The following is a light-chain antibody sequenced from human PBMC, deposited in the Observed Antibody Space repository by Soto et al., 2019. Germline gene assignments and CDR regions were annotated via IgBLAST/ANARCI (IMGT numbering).Light chain of an antibody. Sequence: QSVLTQPASVSGSPGQSITISCTGTGSDVGSYKYVSWYQQHPGKAPNLIIFEVSNRPSGVSDRFSGSKSGNTASLTISGLQPEDEADYYCSSYTSISSLWVFGTGTKLTVL. CDR1: GSDVGSYKY. J-gene: IGLJ1*01. CDR2: EVS. CDR3: SSYTSISSLWV. V-gene: IGLV2-14*01.